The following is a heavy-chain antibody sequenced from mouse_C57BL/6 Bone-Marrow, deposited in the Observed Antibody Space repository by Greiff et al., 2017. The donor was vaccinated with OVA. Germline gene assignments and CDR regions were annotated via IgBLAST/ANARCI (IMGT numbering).Heavy chain of an antibody. CDR2: IDPENGDT. V-gene: IGHV14-4*01. CDR3: TTDYYGSRGYAMDY. J-gene: IGHJ4*01. CDR1: GFNITDDY. D-gene: IGHD1-1*01. Sequence: EVKLVESGAELVRPGASVKLSCTASGFNITDDYMHWVKQRPEQGLEWIGWIDPENGDTEYASKFQGKATITADTSSNTAYLQLSSLTAEDTAVYYCTTDYYGSRGYAMDYWGQGTSVTVSS.